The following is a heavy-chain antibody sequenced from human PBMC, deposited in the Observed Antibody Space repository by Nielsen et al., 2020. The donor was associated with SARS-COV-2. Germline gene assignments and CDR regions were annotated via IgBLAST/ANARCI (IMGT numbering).Heavy chain of an antibody. D-gene: IGHD6-13*01. V-gene: IGHV1-69*13. CDR2: IIPIFGTA. J-gene: IGHJ3*02. Sequence: SVKVSCKASGGTFSSYAISWVRQVPGQGLEWMGGIIPIFGTANYAQKFQGRVTITADESTSTAYMELSSLRSEDTAVYYCARGRRKSSSWYGGNAFDIWGQGTMVTVSS. CDR3: ARGRRKSSSWYGGNAFDI. CDR1: GGTFSSYA.